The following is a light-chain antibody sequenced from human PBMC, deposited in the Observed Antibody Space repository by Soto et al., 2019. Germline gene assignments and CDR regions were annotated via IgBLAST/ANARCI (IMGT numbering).Light chain of an antibody. CDR3: LQTADSRTWT. Sequence: DIQMTQSPSSLSASVGDRVTISCRASQTIRYSLNWYQQKPGKAPKVLIYDASTLQSGVPPRFSGSGSGTDFALTISSLQPEDFGTYYCLQTADSRTWTFGQGTRVEAK. CDR1: QTIRYS. J-gene: IGKJ1*01. CDR2: DAS. V-gene: IGKV1-39*01.